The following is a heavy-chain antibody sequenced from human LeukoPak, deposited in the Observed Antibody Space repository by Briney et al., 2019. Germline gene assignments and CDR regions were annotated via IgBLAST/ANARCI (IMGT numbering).Heavy chain of an antibody. Sequence: GASVKVSCKASGDTFGTFSFNWVRQAPSEGLEWLGGLTPLAGTPNYAQKFQGRLTISADKSTSTVYMELSRLTSEDTAVYFCAKFWSGYYTDRGQGTLVSVSS. D-gene: IGHD3-3*01. CDR2: LTPLAGTP. J-gene: IGHJ4*02. CDR1: GDTFGTFS. CDR3: AKFWSGYYTD. V-gene: IGHV1-69*06.